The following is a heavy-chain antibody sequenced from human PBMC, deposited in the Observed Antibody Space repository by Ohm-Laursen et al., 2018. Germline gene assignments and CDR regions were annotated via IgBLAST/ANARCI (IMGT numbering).Heavy chain of an antibody. D-gene: IGHD6-19*01. CDR3: ARIRWQWLPYFDY. J-gene: IGHJ4*02. Sequence: TQTLTLTSTVSGFSLNNTRVGVSWIRQPPGKALEWLAHIFSPDEKSYRTSLRSRLTVSKDTSKSQVVLTMTNMDPVDTATYYCARIRWQWLPYFDYWGQGTLVIVSS. CDR2: IFSPDEK. CDR1: GFSLNNTRVG. V-gene: IGHV2-26*01.